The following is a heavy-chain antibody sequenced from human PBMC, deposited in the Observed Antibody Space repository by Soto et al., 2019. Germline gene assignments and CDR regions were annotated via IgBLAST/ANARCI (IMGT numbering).Heavy chain of an antibody. Sequence: GGSLRLSFAASGFTFSSYGMHWVRQAPGKGLEWVAVISYDGSNKYYADSVKGRFTISRDNSKNTLYLQMNSLRAEDTAVYYSAKDYYDIVLENWFDPWGQGTLVTVS. J-gene: IGHJ5*02. V-gene: IGHV3-30*18. CDR1: GFTFSSYG. CDR2: ISYDGSNK. D-gene: IGHD3-9*01. CDR3: AKDYYDIVLENWFDP.